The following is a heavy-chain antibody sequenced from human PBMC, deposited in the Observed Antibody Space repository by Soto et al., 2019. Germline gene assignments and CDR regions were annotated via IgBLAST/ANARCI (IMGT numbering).Heavy chain of an antibody. CDR3: AGNYYDSSGYYYVDY. CDR1: GFTFTGYY. CDR2: INLDSGGT. V-gene: IGHV1-2*02. J-gene: IGHJ4*02. Sequence: PRPPVKVSCKASGFTFTGYYMHWVRQAPGQGLEWMGWINLDSGGTNYAQKFQGRVTMTRDTSISTAYMELSRLRSDDTAVYYCAGNYYDSSGYYYVDYWGQGTLVTVSS. D-gene: IGHD3-22*01.